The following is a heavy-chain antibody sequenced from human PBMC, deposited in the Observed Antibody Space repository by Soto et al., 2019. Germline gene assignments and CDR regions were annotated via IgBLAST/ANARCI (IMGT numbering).Heavy chain of an antibody. V-gene: IGHV3-23*01. J-gene: IGHJ4*02. Sequence: PGGSLRLSCAASGFAFSSYAMSWVRQAPGKGLEWVSAISGSGGSTYYADSVKGRFTISRDNSKNTLYLQMNSLRAEDTAVYYCAKNPTPDTAMPKNGGFDYWGQGTLVTVSS. CDR3: AKNPTPDTAMPKNGGFDY. CDR2: ISGSGGST. CDR1: GFAFSSYA. D-gene: IGHD5-18*01.